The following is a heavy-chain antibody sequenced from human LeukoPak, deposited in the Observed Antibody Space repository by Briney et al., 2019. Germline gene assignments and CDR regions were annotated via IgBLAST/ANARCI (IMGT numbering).Heavy chain of an antibody. CDR2: IRANGETT. J-gene: IGHJ3*02. D-gene: IGHD7-27*01. V-gene: IGHV3-23*01. CDR3: GRDLNWGAFDI. CDR1: GFTLTHYG. Sequence: GGSLRLSCAASGFTLTHYGLNWVRQAPGKGLEWVSGIRANGETTYYADSVRGRFTISRDNSRSMVWLQMNSLTAEDTAMYYCGRDLNWGAFDIRGLGTLVTVSS.